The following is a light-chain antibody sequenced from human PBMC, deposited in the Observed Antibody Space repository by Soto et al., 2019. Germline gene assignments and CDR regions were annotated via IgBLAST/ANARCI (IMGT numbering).Light chain of an antibody. CDR2: EDN. CDR1: SSNIGSSY. J-gene: IGLJ1*01. Sequence: SVLTRPPSVSAAPGLKVTISCSGGSSNIGSSYVSWYQQFPGTAPKLLIFEDNKRPSGIPDRFSGSKSGTSATLAITGLQTGDEADYYCGAWDGRLRAGLFGTGTKVTVL. V-gene: IGLV1-51*02. CDR3: GAWDGRLRAGL.